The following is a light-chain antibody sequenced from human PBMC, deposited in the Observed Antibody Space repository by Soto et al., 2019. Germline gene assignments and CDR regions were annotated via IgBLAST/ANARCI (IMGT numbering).Light chain of an antibody. Sequence: QSALTQPPSASGSPGQSVAISCTGTSSDVGGYNYVSWYQQHPGKAPKLMIYEVNKRPSGVPDRFSGSKSGNTASLTVSGLQAEDEADYYCSSYKSGATLVFGGGTKVTVL. V-gene: IGLV2-8*01. J-gene: IGLJ2*01. CDR1: SSDVGGYNY. CDR3: SSYKSGATLV. CDR2: EVN.